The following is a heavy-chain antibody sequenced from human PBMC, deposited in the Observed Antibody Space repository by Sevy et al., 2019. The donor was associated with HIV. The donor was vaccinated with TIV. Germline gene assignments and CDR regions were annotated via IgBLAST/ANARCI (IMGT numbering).Heavy chain of an antibody. CDR2: ISGSGYLT. J-gene: IGHJ4*02. CDR3: AKEGGGYYYDSSGLFDY. Sequence: GGSLRLSCAASGFTFSSYAMSWVRQAPGKGLEWVSAISGSGYLTYYTDSVKGRFTISRDNSKNTLYLQMNSLRAEDTGVYDCAKEGGGYYYDSSGLFDYWGQGTLVTVSS. V-gene: IGHV3-23*01. D-gene: IGHD3-22*01. CDR1: GFTFSSYA.